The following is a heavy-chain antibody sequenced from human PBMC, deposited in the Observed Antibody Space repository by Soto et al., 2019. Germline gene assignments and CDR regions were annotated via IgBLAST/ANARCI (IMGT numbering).Heavy chain of an antibody. V-gene: IGHV4-59*01. CDR2: IYYTGST. CDR3: AKYRRTEAEGFTLDY. Sequence: SXTLYLTCTVSGDSINNYYWSWIMQPPGKRLEWIGYIYYTGSTTYNPSLESRVTMSVDTSKNQFSLKLSSVNAADTAVYYCAKYRRTEAEGFTLDYWGRGTLVTVSS. CDR1: GDSINNYY. J-gene: IGHJ4*02. D-gene: IGHD6-13*01.